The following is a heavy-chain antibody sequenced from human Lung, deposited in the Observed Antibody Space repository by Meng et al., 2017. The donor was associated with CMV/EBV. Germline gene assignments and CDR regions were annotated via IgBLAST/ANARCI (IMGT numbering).Heavy chain of an antibody. D-gene: IGHD1-26*01. V-gene: IGHV4-39*07. J-gene: IGHJ4*02. CDR1: GGSNTGCLYT. Sequence: ESGPGLWNHSETLHFPSLCPGGSNTGCLYTWAWVRTPPGRGMEWIGSINYSGPPYNTPSLKSRVTISLDTSKKQFSLRMSCVTAADTAVYFCARDWGLGVGAIGYWGQGTLVTVSS. CDR3: ARDWGLGVGAIGY. CDR2: INYSGPP.